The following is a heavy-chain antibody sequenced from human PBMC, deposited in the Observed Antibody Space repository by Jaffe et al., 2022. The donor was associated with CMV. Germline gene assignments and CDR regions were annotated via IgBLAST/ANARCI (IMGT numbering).Heavy chain of an antibody. V-gene: IGHV4-34*01. D-gene: IGHD4-17*01. CDR1: GGSFSGYY. CDR2: INHSGST. Sequence: QVQLQQWGAGLLKPSETLSLTCAVYGGSFSGYYWSWIRQPPGKGLEWIGEINHSGSTNYNPSLKSRVTISVDTSKNQFSLKLSSVTAADTAVYYCARADYAEEFYYYYGMDVWGQGTTVTVSS. CDR3: ARADYAEEFYYYYGMDV. J-gene: IGHJ6*02.